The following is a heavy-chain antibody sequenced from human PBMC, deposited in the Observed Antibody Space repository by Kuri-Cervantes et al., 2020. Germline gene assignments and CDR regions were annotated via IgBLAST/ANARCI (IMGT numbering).Heavy chain of an antibody. Sequence: ASVKVSCKASGYTFTSYDINWVRQATGQGLEWMGWMHPHTGKTRNAQKFQDRLTMTSNTSASTAYMELSSLRSEDTAVYYCARAVYGSGNHWFDPWGQGTLVTVSS. J-gene: IGHJ5*02. D-gene: IGHD3-10*01. CDR1: GYTFTSYD. CDR3: ARAVYGSGNHWFDP. V-gene: IGHV1-8*01. CDR2: MHPHTGKT.